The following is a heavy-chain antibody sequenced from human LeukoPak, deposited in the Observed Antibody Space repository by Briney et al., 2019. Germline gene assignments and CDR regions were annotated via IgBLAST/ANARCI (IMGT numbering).Heavy chain of an antibody. D-gene: IGHD4-11*01. V-gene: IGHV3-7*01. Sequence: GGSLRLSCAASEFTFSDYWMSWVRQAPGKGLEWVANIKQDGSEKYYVDSVKGRFTISRASAENSLYLQMNSLRAEDTAVYYCARDSGDTVTPSRPYFDYWGQGTLVTVSS. CDR2: IKQDGSEK. J-gene: IGHJ4*02. CDR1: EFTFSDYW. CDR3: ARDSGDTVTPSRPYFDY.